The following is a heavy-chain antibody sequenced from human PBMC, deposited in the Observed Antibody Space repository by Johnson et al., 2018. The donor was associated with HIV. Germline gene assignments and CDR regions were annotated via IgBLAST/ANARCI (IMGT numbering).Heavy chain of an antibody. Sequence: EVQLVESGGGLVQPGGSLRLSCAASRFTVNSNYMTWVRQAPGKGLEWVSVIYSGGNTYYADSVQGRVTISRDNSKNSLFLQMNSLRVEDTAVYYCARSGGYPNAFDIWGQGTMVTVSS. CDR2: IYSGGNT. CDR1: RFTVNSNY. CDR3: ARSGGYPNAFDI. D-gene: IGHD6-13*01. V-gene: IGHV3-66*01. J-gene: IGHJ3*02.